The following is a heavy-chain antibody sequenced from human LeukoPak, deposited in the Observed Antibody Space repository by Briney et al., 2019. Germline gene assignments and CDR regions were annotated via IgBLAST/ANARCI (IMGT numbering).Heavy chain of an antibody. CDR1: GSSISSGYY. J-gene: IGHJ4*02. D-gene: IGHD1-7*01. V-gene: IGHV4-38-2*02. CDR2: IYHSGST. CDR3: ARDLYRYNWNYGVGGFFDY. Sequence: SETLSLTCTVSGSSISSGYYWGWIRQPPGKGLEWIGSIYHSGSTYYNPSLKSRVTISVDTSKNQFSLKLNSVTAADTAVYYCARDLYRYNWNYGVGGFFDYWGQGTLVTVSS.